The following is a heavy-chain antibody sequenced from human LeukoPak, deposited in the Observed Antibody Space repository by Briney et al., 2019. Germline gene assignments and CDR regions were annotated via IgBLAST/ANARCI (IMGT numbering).Heavy chain of an antibody. CDR2: IWYDGSNK. J-gene: IGHJ3*02. V-gene: IGHV3-33*01. CDR3: ASLKDSSGLADI. D-gene: IGHD3-22*01. Sequence: HPGGPLRLSCAASGFTFSSYGMHWVRQAPGKGLEWVAVIWYDGSNKYYADSVKGRFTISRDNSKNTLYLQMNSLRAEDTAVYYCASLKDSSGLADIWGQGTMVTVSS. CDR1: GFTFSSYG.